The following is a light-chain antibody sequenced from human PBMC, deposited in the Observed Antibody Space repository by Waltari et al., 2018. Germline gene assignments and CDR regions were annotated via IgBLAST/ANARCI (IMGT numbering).Light chain of an antibody. Sequence: DIHMNHPPSSLSASIGGRVSLHRRPGQSISNYLDWYQQKPGEAPKLLVYAASSLQSGVPSRFSGSGSGTDFTLTISSLQPEDFATYYCHQCYSPPRTFGQGTKVEIK. V-gene: IGKV1-NL1*01. CDR1: QSISNY. J-gene: IGKJ1*01. CDR2: AAS. CDR3: HQCYSPPRT.